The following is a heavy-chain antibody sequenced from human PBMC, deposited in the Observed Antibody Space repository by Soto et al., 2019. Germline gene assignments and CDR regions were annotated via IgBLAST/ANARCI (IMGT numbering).Heavy chain of an antibody. D-gene: IGHD1-26*01. CDR1: GFTFSDYY. CDR2: ISSSSSYT. CDR3: ARDPWELLGPAFDI. J-gene: IGHJ3*02. Sequence: QVQLVESGGGLVKPGGSLRLSCAASGFTFSDYYMSWIRQAPGKGLEWVSYISSSSSYTNYADSVKGRFTISRDNAKNSLYLQINSLRAEDTAVYYCARDPWELLGPAFDIWGQGTMVTVSS. V-gene: IGHV3-11*06.